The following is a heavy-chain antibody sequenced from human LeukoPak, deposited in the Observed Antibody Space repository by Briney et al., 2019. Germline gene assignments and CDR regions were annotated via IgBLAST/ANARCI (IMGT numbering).Heavy chain of an antibody. D-gene: IGHD3-9*01. CDR1: GFTFSSYG. Sequence: GGSLRLSCAASGFTFSSYGMHWVRQAPGKGLEWVAVISYDGSNNYYADSVKGRFTISRDNFKNTLYLQMNSLRAEDTAVYYCAKDMYDILTGYDIGRDNWFDPWGQGTLVSVSS. CDR2: ISYDGSNN. V-gene: IGHV3-30*18. CDR3: AKDMYDILTGYDIGRDNWFDP. J-gene: IGHJ5*02.